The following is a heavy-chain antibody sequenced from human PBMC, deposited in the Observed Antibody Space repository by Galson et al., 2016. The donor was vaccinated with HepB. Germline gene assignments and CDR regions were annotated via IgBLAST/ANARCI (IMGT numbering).Heavy chain of an antibody. V-gene: IGHV3-21*01. J-gene: IGHJ4*02. CDR1: GITFNTYN. CDR3: ARIIKTGTTSQFDY. Sequence: SLRLSCAASGITFNTYNMVWVRQAPGKGLEWVSYISTSSSPISYRDSVKGRFTISRDNTKNSLYLQLNSLRAEDTAVYYCARIIKTGTTSQFDYWGQGTLVTVSS. CDR2: ISTSSSPI. D-gene: IGHD1-7*01.